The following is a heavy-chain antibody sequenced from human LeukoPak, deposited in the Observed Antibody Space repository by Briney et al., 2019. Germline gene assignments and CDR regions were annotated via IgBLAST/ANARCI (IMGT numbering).Heavy chain of an antibody. Sequence: GGSLRLSCAASGFTFSSYSMNWVRQAPGKGLEWVSSISSSSSYIYYADSVKGRFTISRDNAKNSLYLQMNRLRAEDTAVYYCAIDPFEYSSSYPGDYWGQGTLVTVSS. CDR2: ISSSSSYI. CDR1: GFTFSSYS. V-gene: IGHV3-21*01. J-gene: IGHJ4*02. CDR3: AIDPFEYSSSYPGDY. D-gene: IGHD6-6*01.